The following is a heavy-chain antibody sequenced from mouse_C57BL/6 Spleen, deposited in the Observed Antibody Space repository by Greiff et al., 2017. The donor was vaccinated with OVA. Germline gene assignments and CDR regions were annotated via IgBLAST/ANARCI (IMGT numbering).Heavy chain of an antibody. V-gene: IGHV2-6-1*01. CDR2: IWSDGST. J-gene: IGHJ4*01. D-gene: IGHD1-1*01. CDR1: GFSLTSYG. CDR3: ARHHYGSSYDYAMDY. Sequence: QVQLQQSGPGLVAPSQSLSITCTVSGFSLTSYGVHWVRQPPGKGLEWLVVIWSDGSTTYNSALKSRLSISKDNSKSQVFLKMNSLQTDDTAMYYCARHHYGSSYDYAMDYWGQGTSVTVSS.